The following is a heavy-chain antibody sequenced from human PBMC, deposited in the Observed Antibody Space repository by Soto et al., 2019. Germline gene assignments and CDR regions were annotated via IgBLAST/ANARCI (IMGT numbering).Heavy chain of an antibody. V-gene: IGHV2-5*02. Sequence: SGPTLVNPTHALTLTCTFSVFSLITSGVGVGWIRQPPGKALEWLALIYWDDYKRYSPSLKSRLTITKDTSKNQVVLTMTNMEPVDTAKYYCANRNGIEVADNWLEPWGQGTLV. CDR3: ANRNGIEVADNWLEP. CDR2: IYWDDYK. J-gene: IGHJ5*02. D-gene: IGHD6-19*01. CDR1: VFSLITSGVG.